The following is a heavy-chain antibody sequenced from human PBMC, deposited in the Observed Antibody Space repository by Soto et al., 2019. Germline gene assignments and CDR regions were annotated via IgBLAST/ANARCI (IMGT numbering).Heavy chain of an antibody. D-gene: IGHD3-16*01. CDR3: ARHAAYDSVWGKSDGSDY. Sequence: SETLSLTCAVSGYSISSGYYWGWIRQPPAQGLEWIGSIYHSGSTYYNPSLQSRVTISVDTSKNQFSLHLSSVTAADTAVYYCARHAAYDSVWGKSDGSDYWGQGTLVTASS. CDR2: IYHSGST. CDR1: GYSISSGYY. J-gene: IGHJ4*02. V-gene: IGHV4-38-2*01.